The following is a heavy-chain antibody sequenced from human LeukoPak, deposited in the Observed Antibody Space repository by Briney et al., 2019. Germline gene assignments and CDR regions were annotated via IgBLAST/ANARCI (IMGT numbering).Heavy chain of an antibody. CDR3: ARYFNVYFDY. CDR1: GASVSSGSYY. Sequence: SETLSLTCTVSGASVSSGSYYRSWIRQPPGKGLEWIGYIYYSGSTNYNPSLKSRVTISVDTSKKQFSLKLSSVTAADTAVYYCARYFNVYFDYWGQGTLVTVSS. D-gene: IGHD2/OR15-2a*01. V-gene: IGHV4-61*01. J-gene: IGHJ4*02. CDR2: IYYSGST.